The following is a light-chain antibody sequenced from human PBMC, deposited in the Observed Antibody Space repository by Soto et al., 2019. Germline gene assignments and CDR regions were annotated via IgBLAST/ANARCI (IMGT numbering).Light chain of an antibody. CDR3: QQYNIWLGT. J-gene: IGKJ1*01. Sequence: EIVLTQSPGTLSLSPGERATLSCRASQSLNRDLAWYQQKPGQSPRLLIFGASIRATGIPARFSGSGSGTEFTLTIGSLQSEDCALYYCQQYNIWLGTFGQGTKVDIK. V-gene: IGKV3-15*01. CDR2: GAS. CDR1: QSLNRD.